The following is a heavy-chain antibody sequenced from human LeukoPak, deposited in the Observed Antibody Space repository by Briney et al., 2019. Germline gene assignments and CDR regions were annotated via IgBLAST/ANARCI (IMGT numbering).Heavy chain of an antibody. CDR2: ISSSSSYI. CDR1: GFTSNSYS. CDR3: ARAPAYSNYEDY. D-gene: IGHD4-11*01. Sequence: GGSLRLSCAASGFTSNSYSMHWVRQAPGKGLEWVSYISSSSSYIYYADSVKGRFTISRDNAKNSLYLQMNSLRTEDTAVYYCARAPAYSNYEDYWGQGTLVTVSS. V-gene: IGHV3-21*01. J-gene: IGHJ4*02.